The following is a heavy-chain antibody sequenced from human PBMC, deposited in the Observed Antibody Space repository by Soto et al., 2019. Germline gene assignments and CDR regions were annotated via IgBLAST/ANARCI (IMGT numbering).Heavy chain of an antibody. CDR2: IFYNGDS. V-gene: IGHV4-39*01. CDR1: GGSISSTSFY. Sequence: PSETLSLTCNVTGGSISSTSFYWGWVRQPPGRGLEWIGSIFYNGDSYYNPSLKSRVTISMDKSKNHFSLKVLSVTAADTPVYYCARLLIYSYADYWGLGTLVTLSS. J-gene: IGHJ4*01. D-gene: IGHD5-12*01. CDR3: ARLLIYSYADY.